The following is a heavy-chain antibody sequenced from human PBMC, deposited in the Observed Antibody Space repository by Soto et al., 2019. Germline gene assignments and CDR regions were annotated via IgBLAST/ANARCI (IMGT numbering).Heavy chain of an antibody. Sequence: QVQLVESGGGVVQPGRSLRLSCAASGFTFSNYGMHWVRQAPGKGLEWVAAISYDGTNEYYADSVKGRFTISRDDIEKTLFVQMNSLRAEDTAVYYCEKDLETFGVTFASDIWGQGTRVTVSS. CDR2: ISYDGTNE. CDR1: GFTFSNYG. D-gene: IGHD3-3*01. CDR3: EKDLETFGVTFASDI. J-gene: IGHJ3*02. V-gene: IGHV3-30*18.